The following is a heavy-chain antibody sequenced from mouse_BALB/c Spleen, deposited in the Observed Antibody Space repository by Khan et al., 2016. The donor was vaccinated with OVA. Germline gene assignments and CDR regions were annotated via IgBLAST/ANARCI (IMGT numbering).Heavy chain of an antibody. D-gene: IGHD2-14*01. CDR1: GFSLSRYN. CDR3: ARAYDRYDGYDAMDY. V-gene: IGHV2-6-4*01. CDR2: IWGGGGT. Sequence: QMQLEESGPGLVAPSQSLSITCTVSGFSLSRYNIHWVRQPPGKGLEWLGMIWGGGGTDYNSTLKSRLSISKDNSKSQVFLKMNSLQTDDTALYYLARAYDRYDGYDAMDYGGKGTSVTVSS. J-gene: IGHJ4*01.